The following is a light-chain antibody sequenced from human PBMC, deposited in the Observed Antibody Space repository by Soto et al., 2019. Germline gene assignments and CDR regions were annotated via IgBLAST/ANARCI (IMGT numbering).Light chain of an antibody. V-gene: IGKV2-28*01. CDR1: QRLLHSNGNNY. Sequence: DIVMTQSPLSLTVTPGEPASISCRSSQRLLHSNGNNYLDWYLQKPGHSPQLLIYLGSVRASGVPDRFSGSGSGTDFTLKISRVEAEDVGVYYCMQALQTITFGGGTKVEIK. CDR3: MQALQTIT. CDR2: LGS. J-gene: IGKJ4*01.